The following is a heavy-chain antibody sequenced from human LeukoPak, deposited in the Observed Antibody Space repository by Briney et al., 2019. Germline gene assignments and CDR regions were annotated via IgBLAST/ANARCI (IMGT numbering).Heavy chain of an antibody. CDR1: GYSLTELS. V-gene: IGHV1-24*01. CDR2: FDPEDGET. J-gene: IGHJ4*02. Sequence: ASVKVSCKVSGYSLTELSMHWVRQAPGKGLEWMGSFDPEDGETIYAQKFQGRVTMTEDTSTDTAYMELSSLRSDDTAVYYCATEGLDSSSWYCLGYWGQGTLVTVSS. CDR3: ATEGLDSSSWYCLGY. D-gene: IGHD6-13*01.